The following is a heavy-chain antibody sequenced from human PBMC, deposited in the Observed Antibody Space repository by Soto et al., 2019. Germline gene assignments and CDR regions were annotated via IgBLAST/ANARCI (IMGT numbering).Heavy chain of an antibody. CDR3: AKRLIGDSPVDYMDV. Sequence: EVQLLESGGGLVQPGGSLRLSCVASGFPFSRYAMTWVRQAPGKGLEWVSVVSGRGDRIYYADSVKGRCTISRDNSKNTLGQQMSSLRADDTALSQCAKRLIGDSPVDYMDVWGRGTTVTVSS. CDR1: GFPFSRYA. V-gene: IGHV3-23*01. D-gene: IGHD5-18*01. J-gene: IGHJ6*03. CDR2: VSGRGDRI.